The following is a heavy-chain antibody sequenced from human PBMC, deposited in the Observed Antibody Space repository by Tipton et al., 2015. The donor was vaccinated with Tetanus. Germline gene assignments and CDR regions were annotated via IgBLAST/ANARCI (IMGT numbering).Heavy chain of an antibody. D-gene: IGHD2/OR15-2a*01. Sequence: LRLSCTVPGGSFRSGDHYWSWIRKPPGKDLEWIGYIYQTGTTYYNPSLKGRVTISMDRSNTQFSLRLDSLTAADTAVYYCARAAGFLGLTHDFWGRGTLVSVSS. J-gene: IGHJ4*02. V-gene: IGHV4-30-4*01. CDR2: IYQTGTT. CDR3: ARAAGFLGLTHDF. CDR1: GGSFRSGDHY.